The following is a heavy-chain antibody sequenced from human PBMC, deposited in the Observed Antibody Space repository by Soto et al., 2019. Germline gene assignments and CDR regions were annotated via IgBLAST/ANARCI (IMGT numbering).Heavy chain of an antibody. J-gene: IGHJ5*02. CDR3: ARDYCSGGSCYSSGPGP. CDR1: GFTFSSYA. CDR2: ISGSGGST. V-gene: IGHV3-23*01. Sequence: GGSLRLSCAASGFTFSSYAMSWVRQAPGKGLEWVSAISGSGGSTYYADSVKGRFTISRDNSKNTLYLQMNSLRAEDTAVYYCARDYCSGGSCYSSGPGPWGQGTLVTVS. D-gene: IGHD2-15*01.